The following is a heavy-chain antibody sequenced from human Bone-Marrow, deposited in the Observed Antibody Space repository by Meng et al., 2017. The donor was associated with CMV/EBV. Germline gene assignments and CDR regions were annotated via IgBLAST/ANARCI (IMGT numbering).Heavy chain of an antibody. CDR3: GRDVGYCSSTSCPGRGAYYYYGMGV. Sequence: GGSLRLSCAASGFTFSSYSMNWVRQAPGKGLEWVSSISSSSSYIYYADSVKGRFTISRDSAKNSLYLQMNSLRAEDTAVYYCGRDVGYCSSTSCPGRGAYYYYGMGVWGQGTTVTVSS. J-gene: IGHJ6*02. D-gene: IGHD2-2*01. CDR2: ISSSSSYI. V-gene: IGHV3-21*01. CDR1: GFTFSSYS.